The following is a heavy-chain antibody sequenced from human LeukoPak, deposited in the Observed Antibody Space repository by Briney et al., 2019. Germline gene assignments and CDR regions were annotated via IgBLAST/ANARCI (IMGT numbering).Heavy chain of an antibody. Sequence: GGSLRLSCAASRFTFSSYGMSWVRQAPGQGLEWVSGISSSGGSTYYADSVKGRFTISRDNSRNTLYLQMNSLRAEDTAVYYCARHLLWFGELSGGFDYWGQGTLVTVSS. J-gene: IGHJ4*02. V-gene: IGHV3-23*01. D-gene: IGHD3-10*01. CDR2: ISSSGGST. CDR3: ARHLLWFGELSGGFDY. CDR1: RFTFSSYG.